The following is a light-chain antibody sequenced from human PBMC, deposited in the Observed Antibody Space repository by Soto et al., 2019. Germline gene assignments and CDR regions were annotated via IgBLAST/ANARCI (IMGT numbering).Light chain of an antibody. V-gene: IGLV2-8*01. J-gene: IGLJ1*01. Sequence: QSALIQPPSVSGSPGQSVTISCTGTSSDVGFFNYVSWYQHHPGKVPKFLIYEVNKRPSGVPDRFSGSKSGNTASLTVSGLQPEDEAEYFCSSFVDGTSYVFGTGTKVTVL. CDR3: SSFVDGTSYV. CDR2: EVN. CDR1: SSDVGFFNY.